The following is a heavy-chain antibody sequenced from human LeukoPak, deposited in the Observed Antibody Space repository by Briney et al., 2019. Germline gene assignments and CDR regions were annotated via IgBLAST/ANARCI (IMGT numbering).Heavy chain of an antibody. D-gene: IGHD6-13*01. CDR1: GFTFNIYA. Sequence: PGGSLRLSCAASGFTFNIYAMHWVRQAPGKGREGVAVISYDESNKYYEDSVKGQFTISRDNSKNTLYLQMNSLRAEDTAVYYCARRWSFDYWGQGTLVTVSS. CDR2: ISYDESNK. J-gene: IGHJ4*02. CDR3: ARRWSFDY. V-gene: IGHV3-30*04.